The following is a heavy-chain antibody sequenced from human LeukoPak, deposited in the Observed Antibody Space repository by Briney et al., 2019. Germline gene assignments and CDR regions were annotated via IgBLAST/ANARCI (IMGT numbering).Heavy chain of an antibody. CDR1: GFTVSSNY. V-gene: IGHV3-15*01. D-gene: IGHD4-23*01. CDR3: TTGSRNSDFDY. J-gene: IGHJ4*02. CDR2: IKSKTDGGTT. Sequence: GGSLRLSCAASGFTVSSNYMSWVRQAPGKGLEWVGRIKSKTDGGTTDYAAPVKGRFTISRDDSKNTLYLQMNSLKTEDTAVYYCTTGSRNSDFDYWGQGTLVTVSS.